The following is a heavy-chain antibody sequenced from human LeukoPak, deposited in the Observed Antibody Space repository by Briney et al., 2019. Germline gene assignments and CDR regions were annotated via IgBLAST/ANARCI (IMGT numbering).Heavy chain of an antibody. CDR2: VYYSGSA. CDR1: GDSVTTYY. CDR3: ARDGSNWSNDYYHGVDV. J-gene: IGHJ6*02. V-gene: IGHV4-59*02. D-gene: IGHD4-11*01. Sequence: SETLSLTCTVSGDSVTTYYWSWIRQPPGKGLEWLGYVYYSGSATYNPSLKSRVTISVDMSKNQFSLRLSSVTAADTAVYYCARDGSNWSNDYYHGVDVWGQGTTVTVSS.